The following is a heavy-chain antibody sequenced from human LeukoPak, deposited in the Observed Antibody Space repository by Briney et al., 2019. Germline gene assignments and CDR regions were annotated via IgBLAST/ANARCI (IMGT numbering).Heavy chain of an antibody. CDR3: ARATGGGWFDP. Sequence: PSETLSLTCTVSGGSVSSSSYYWSWIRQPPGKGLEWIGYIYYSGSTNYNPSLKSRVTISVDTSENQFSLKLSSVTAADTAVYYCARATGGGWFDPWGQGTLVTVSS. CDR2: IYYSGST. V-gene: IGHV4-61*01. CDR1: GGSVSSSSYY. D-gene: IGHD3-16*01. J-gene: IGHJ5*02.